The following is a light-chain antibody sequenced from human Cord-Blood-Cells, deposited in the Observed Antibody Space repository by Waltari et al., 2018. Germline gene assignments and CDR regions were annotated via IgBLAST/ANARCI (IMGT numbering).Light chain of an antibody. CDR1: QSVSSN. V-gene: IGKV3-15*01. Sequence: EIVMTQSPATLSVSPGARATLSCRASQSVSSNLAWYQQKPGQAPRLLIYGASTRATGIPARFSGSGSGTELTLTISSLQSEDFAVYYCQQYNNWPPDTFGGGTKVEIK. CDR3: QQYNNWPPDT. CDR2: GAS. J-gene: IGKJ4*01.